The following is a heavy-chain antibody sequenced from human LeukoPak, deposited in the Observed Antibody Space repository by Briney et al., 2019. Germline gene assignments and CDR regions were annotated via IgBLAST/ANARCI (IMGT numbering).Heavy chain of an antibody. D-gene: IGHD4/OR15-4a*01. Sequence: PGGSLRLSCAASGFTFSSFAVTWVRQAPGKGLDWVSAILPSGSREYYADSVKGRFTISRDNSKNTLYLEMNNLRAEDTAVYYCAGTMALDFWGQGTPVTVSS. CDR1: GFTFSSFA. CDR3: AGTMALDF. V-gene: IGHV3-23*01. CDR2: ILPSGSRE. J-gene: IGHJ4*02.